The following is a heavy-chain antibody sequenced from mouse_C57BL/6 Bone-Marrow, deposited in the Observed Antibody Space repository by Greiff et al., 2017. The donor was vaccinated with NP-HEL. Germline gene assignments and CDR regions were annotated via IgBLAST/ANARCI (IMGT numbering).Heavy chain of an antibody. V-gene: IGHV1-69*01. J-gene: IGHJ4*01. CDR1: GYTFTSYW. CDR3: AREGNPVAMDY. D-gene: IGHD2-1*01. CDR2: IDHSDSYT. Sequence: VQLQQPGAELVMPGASVKLSCKASGYTFTSYWMHWVKQRPGQGLEWIGEIDHSDSYTNYNQKFKGKSTWTVDKSSSTAYMQLSSLTSEDSAVYYCAREGNPVAMDYWGQGTSVTVSS.